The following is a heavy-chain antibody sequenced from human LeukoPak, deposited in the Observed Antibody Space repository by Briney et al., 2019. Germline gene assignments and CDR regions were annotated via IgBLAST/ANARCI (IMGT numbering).Heavy chain of an antibody. Sequence: SGGSLRLSCAASGFTFSSYHMHWVRQATGKGLEWVSGIGTAGDTYYAGSVKGRFTISRENAKNSFYLQMNSLRPGDTAVYYCARDKGGDYLPLDYWGQGTLVTVSS. D-gene: IGHD4-17*01. CDR2: IGTAGDT. J-gene: IGHJ4*02. V-gene: IGHV3-13*04. CDR3: ARDKGGDYLPLDY. CDR1: GFTFSSYH.